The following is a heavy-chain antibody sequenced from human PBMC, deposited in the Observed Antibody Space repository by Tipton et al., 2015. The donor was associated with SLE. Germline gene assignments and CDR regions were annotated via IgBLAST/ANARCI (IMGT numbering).Heavy chain of an antibody. CDR1: GFTFDDYA. CDR3: AKMSDGEFDY. V-gene: IGHV3-9*01. D-gene: IGHD4-17*01. CDR2: ISWNSGSI. Sequence: SLRLSCAASGFTFDDYAMHWVRQAPGKGLEWVSGISWNSGSIGYADSVKGRFTISRDNSKNTLYLQMNSLRAEDTAVYYCAKMSDGEFDYWGQGTLVTVSS. J-gene: IGHJ4*02.